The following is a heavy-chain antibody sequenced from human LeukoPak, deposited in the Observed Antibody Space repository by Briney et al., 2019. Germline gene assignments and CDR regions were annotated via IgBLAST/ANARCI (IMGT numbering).Heavy chain of an antibody. CDR3: ARHVVVADTWVFAP. Sequence: SSETLSPTCTVSGGSISSYYWSWIRQPPGKGLEWIGYIYYTGSTNYNPSLESRVTISVDTSKNQFSLKLSSVTAADTAVYYCARHVVVADTWVFAPWGQGTLVTVSS. CDR1: GGSISSYY. V-gene: IGHV4-59*08. J-gene: IGHJ5*02. CDR2: IYYTGST. D-gene: IGHD2-15*01.